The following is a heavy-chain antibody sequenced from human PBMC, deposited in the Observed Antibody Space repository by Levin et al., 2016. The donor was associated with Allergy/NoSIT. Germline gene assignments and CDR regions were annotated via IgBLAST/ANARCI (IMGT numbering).Heavy chain of an antibody. CDR3: ATPVGRWLQEYFQH. Sequence: WIRQPPGKGLEWVAVISYDGSNKYYADSVKGRFTISRDNSKNTLYLQMNSLRAEDTAVYYCATPVGRWLQEYFQHWGQGTLVTVSS. CDR2: ISYDGSNK. V-gene: IGHV3-30*03. D-gene: IGHD5-24*01. J-gene: IGHJ1*01.